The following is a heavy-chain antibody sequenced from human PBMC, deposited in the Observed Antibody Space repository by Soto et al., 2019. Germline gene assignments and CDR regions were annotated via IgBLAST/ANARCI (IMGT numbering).Heavy chain of an antibody. D-gene: IGHD2-15*01. V-gene: IGHV1-3*01. CDR3: ARGEGDGSDATCYRWFDP. CDR1: GYTFTKYA. J-gene: IGHJ5*02. Sequence: GASVKVSCKASGYTFTKYALHWVRQAPGQRLEWMGWINAGNGNTKYSQKFQGRVTITRDTSASTSYMELSSLRSEDTAVYYCARGEGDGSDATCYRWFDPWGQGTLVTVS. CDR2: INAGNGNT.